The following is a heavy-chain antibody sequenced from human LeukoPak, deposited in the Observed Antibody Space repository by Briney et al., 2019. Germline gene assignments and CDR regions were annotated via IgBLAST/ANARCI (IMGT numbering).Heavy chain of an antibody. D-gene: IGHD3-3*01. V-gene: IGHV4-31*03. CDR3: ARGRFLEWINYYYYGMDV. J-gene: IGHJ6*02. Sequence: SETLSLTCTVSGGSISSGSYYWSWIRQHPGKGLEWIGYIYYSGSTYYNPSLKSRVTISVDTSKNQFSLKLSSVTAADTAVYYCARGRFLEWINYYYYGMDVWGQGTTVTVSS. CDR2: IYYSGST. CDR1: GGSISSGSYY.